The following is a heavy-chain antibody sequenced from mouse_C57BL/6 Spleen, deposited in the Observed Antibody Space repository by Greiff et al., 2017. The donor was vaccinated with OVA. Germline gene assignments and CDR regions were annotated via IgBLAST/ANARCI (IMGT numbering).Heavy chain of an antibody. CDR2: IDPSDSYT. D-gene: IGHD1-1*01. CDR3: ARYFYGTSAMDY. V-gene: IGHV1-69*01. CDR1: GYTFTSYW. Sequence: QVQLQQPGAELVMPGASVKLSCKASGYTFTSYWMHWVKQRPGQGLEWIGEIDPSDSYTNYNQKFKGKSTLTVDKSSSTAYMQLSSLTSDDSAAYYCARYFYGTSAMDYWGQGTSVTVSS. J-gene: IGHJ4*01.